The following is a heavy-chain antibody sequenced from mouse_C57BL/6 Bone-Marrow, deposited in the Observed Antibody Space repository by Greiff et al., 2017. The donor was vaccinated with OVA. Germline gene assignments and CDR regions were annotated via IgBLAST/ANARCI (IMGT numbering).Heavy chain of an antibody. CDR1: GYTFTSYW. J-gene: IGHJ4*01. Sequence: QVQLQQPGAELVKPGASVKLSCKASGYTFTSYWMQWVKQRPGPGLEWIGEIDPSDSYTNYNQKFKGKATLTVDTSSSTAYMQLSSLTSEDSAVYYCARCGYCAMDYWGQGTSVTVSS. CDR2: IDPSDSYT. V-gene: IGHV1-50*01. CDR3: ARCGYCAMDY.